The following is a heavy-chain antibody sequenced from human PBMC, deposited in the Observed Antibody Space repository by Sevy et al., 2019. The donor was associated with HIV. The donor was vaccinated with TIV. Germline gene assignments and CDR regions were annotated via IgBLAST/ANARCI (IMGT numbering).Heavy chain of an antibody. CDR3: ARDPYAYYGMDV. J-gene: IGHJ6*02. Sequence: GGSLRLSCAASGFTLSSYGMHWVRQAPGKGLEWVAVIRYDGSNKYYADSVKGRFTISRDNSKNTLYLQMNSLRAEDTAVYYCARDPYAYYGMDVWGQGTTVTVSS. CDR2: IRYDGSNK. V-gene: IGHV3-33*01. CDR1: GFTLSSYG.